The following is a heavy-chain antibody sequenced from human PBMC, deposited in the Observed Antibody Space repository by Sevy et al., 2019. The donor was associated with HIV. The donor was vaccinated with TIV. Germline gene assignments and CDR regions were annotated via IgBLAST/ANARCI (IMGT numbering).Heavy chain of an antibody. D-gene: IGHD2-2*01. CDR2: MNPNSGDT. CDR1: GYAFSNYE. V-gene: IGHV1-8*01. J-gene: IGHJ4*02. CDR3: ARGVKRIYQVLPVY. Sequence: ASVKVSCQTSGYAFSNYEINWVRQATGQGLEWMGRMNPNSGDTSYSQKFQGRVTMTSDTPTSTVYMELSGLRFEDTAVYYCARGVKRIYQVLPVYWGQGTLVTVSS.